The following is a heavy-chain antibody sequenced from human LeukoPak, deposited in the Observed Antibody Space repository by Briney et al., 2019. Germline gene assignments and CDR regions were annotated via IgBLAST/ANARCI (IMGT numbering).Heavy chain of an antibody. J-gene: IGHJ3*02. CDR2: INPNSGGT. D-gene: IGHD3-3*01. Sequence: ASVKVSCKASGYTFTGYYMHWVRQAPGQGLEWMGWINPNSGGTNYAQKFQGRVTMTRDTSISTAYMELSRLRSDDTAVYYCARDLADYDFWSGYYRDAFDIWGQGTMVTVSS. V-gene: IGHV1-2*02. CDR3: ARDLADYDFWSGYYRDAFDI. CDR1: GYTFTGYY.